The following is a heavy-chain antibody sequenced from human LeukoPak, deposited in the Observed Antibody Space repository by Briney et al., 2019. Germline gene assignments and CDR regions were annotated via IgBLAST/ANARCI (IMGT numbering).Heavy chain of an antibody. CDR2: TRYRSTWNT. J-gene: IGHJ4*02. CDR1: GDSGSSKSVS. Sequence: SQTLSLTCAISGDSGSSKSVSWSWMRQSPSRGLEYLGRTRYRSTWNTFYSLSVEGRITINADTSRNEVSLRLGSVTPEDTALYYCVRDFNWAFDYWGQGTLVTASS. CDR3: VRDFNWAFDY. D-gene: IGHD3-16*01. V-gene: IGHV6-1*01.